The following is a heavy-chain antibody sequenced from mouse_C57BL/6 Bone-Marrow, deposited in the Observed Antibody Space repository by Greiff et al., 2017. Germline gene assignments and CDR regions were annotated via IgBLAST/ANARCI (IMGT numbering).Heavy chain of an antibody. D-gene: IGHD2-5*01. Sequence: QVQLQQPGAELVMPGASVKLSCKASGYTLTSYWMHWVKQRPGQGLEWIGEIDPSDSYTNYNQKFKGKSTLTVDKSSSTAYMQLSSLTSEDSAVYYCAREGYSNYEMDYWGQGTSVTVSS. CDR2: IDPSDSYT. V-gene: IGHV1-69*01. CDR1: GYTLTSYW. CDR3: AREGYSNYEMDY. J-gene: IGHJ4*01.